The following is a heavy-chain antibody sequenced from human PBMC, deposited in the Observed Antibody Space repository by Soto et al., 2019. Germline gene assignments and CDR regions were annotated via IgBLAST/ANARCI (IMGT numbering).Heavy chain of an antibody. Sequence: ETLSLTCAVYGGSFSGYYWSWIRQPPGKGLEWIGEINHSGSTNYNPSLKSRVTISVDTSKNQFSLKLSSVTAADTAVYYCARVGAEYSSSGDPNYGMDVWGQGTTVTVSS. D-gene: IGHD6-6*01. CDR1: GGSFSGYY. CDR3: ARVGAEYSSSGDPNYGMDV. J-gene: IGHJ6*02. CDR2: INHSGST. V-gene: IGHV4-34*01.